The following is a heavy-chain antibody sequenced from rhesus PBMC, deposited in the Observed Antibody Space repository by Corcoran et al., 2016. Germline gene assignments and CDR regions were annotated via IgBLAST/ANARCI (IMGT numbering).Heavy chain of an antibody. CDR1: GGSISSNY. V-gene: IGHV4-173*01. Sequence: QVQLQESGPGLVKPSETLSLTCAVSGGSISSNYWSWIRQPPGKGLEWFGRISGSGRSNDYHPSLQSRVTISTETSKYQCSLKLSSVTAADTAVYYCARDGWVQSAGPGRYYFDYWGQGVLVTVSS. CDR2: ISGSGRSN. CDR3: ARDGWVQSAGPGRYYFDY. J-gene: IGHJ4*01. D-gene: IGHD5-24*01.